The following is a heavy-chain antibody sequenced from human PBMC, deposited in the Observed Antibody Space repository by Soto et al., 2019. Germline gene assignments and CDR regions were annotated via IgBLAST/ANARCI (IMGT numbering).Heavy chain of an antibody. J-gene: IGHJ3*02. CDR3: ARGKPLLLWFGGIDAFDI. D-gene: IGHD3-10*01. V-gene: IGHV4-34*01. CDR2: INHSGST. CDR1: GGSISSYY. Sequence: SETLSLTCTVSGGSISSYYWIWIRQPPGKGLEWIGEINHSGSTNYNPSLKSRVTISVDTSKNQFSLKLSSVTAADTAVYYCARGKPLLLWFGGIDAFDIWGQGTMVTVSS.